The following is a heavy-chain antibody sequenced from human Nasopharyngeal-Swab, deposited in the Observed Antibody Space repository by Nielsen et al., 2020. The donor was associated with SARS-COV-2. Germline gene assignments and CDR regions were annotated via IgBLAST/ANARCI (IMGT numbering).Heavy chain of an antibody. Sequence: ASVKVSCKASGYTFTSYYMHWVRQAPGQGLEWMGIINPSGGSTSYAQKFQGRVTMTRDTSTSTVYMELSSLRSEDTAVYYCATVLPRGTMIVVGYYFDYWGQGTLVTVSS. CDR3: ATVLPRGTMIVVGYYFDY. J-gene: IGHJ4*02. CDR2: INPSGGST. CDR1: GYTFTSYY. D-gene: IGHD3-22*01. V-gene: IGHV1-46*01.